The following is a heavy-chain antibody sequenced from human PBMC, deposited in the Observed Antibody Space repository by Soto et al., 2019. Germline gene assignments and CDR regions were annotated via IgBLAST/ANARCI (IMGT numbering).Heavy chain of an antibody. CDR1: GFTSTRYS. Sequence: RLSCAASGFTSTRYSMNWVRQAPGKGLEWVSSISSTTNYIYYGDSMKGRFTISRDNAKNSLYLEMDSLRAEDTAVYYCARESEDLTSNFDYWGQGTLVTVSS. CDR3: ARESEDLTSNFDY. CDR2: ISSTTNYI. V-gene: IGHV3-21*06. J-gene: IGHJ4*02.